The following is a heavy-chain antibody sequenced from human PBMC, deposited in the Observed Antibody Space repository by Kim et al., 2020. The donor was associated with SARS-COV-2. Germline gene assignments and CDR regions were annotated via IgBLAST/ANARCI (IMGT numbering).Heavy chain of an antibody. D-gene: IGHD4-17*01. CDR1: GYTFTSYA. CDR2: INAGNGNT. Sequence: ASVKVSCKASGYTFTSYAMHWVRQAPGQRLEWMGWINAGNGNTKYSQKFQGRVTITRDTSASTAYMELSSLRSEDTAVYYCARGTTKFFLGGYWGQGTLVTVSS. CDR3: ARGTTKFFLGGY. V-gene: IGHV1-3*01. J-gene: IGHJ4*02.